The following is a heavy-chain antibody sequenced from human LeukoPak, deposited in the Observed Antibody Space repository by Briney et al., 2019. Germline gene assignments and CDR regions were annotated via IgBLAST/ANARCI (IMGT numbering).Heavy chain of an antibody. J-gene: IGHJ4*02. V-gene: IGHV1-18*01. CDR1: GYIFTNYG. CDR2: IRVYNGNT. CDR3: ARDWGYCSSTSCYAIDY. D-gene: IGHD2-2*01. Sequence: GASVKVSCKASGYIFTNYGISWVRQAPGQGLEWMGWIRVYNGNTEYAQKLQGRVTMTTDTSTSTVYMELRSLRSDDTAVYYCARDWGYCSSTSCYAIDYWGQGTLVTVSS.